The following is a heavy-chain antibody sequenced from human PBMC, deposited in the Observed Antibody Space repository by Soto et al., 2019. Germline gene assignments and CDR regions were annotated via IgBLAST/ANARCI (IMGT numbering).Heavy chain of an antibody. V-gene: IGHV5-51*01. J-gene: IGHJ4*02. D-gene: IGHD3-9*01. CDR2: IYPGDSDT. CDR3: ARRPRLTAPFDY. Sequence: PGESLKISCRGSGDSFTSYWIGWVRQMPGKGLEWMGIIYPGDSDTRYSPSFQGQVTISVDKSISTAYLQWSSLKASDTAMYYCARRPRLTAPFDYWGQGTLVTVSS. CDR1: GDSFTSYW.